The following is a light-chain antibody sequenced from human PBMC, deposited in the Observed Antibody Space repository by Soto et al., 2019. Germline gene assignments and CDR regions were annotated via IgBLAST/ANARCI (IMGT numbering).Light chain of an antibody. CDR3: SSHSGSNLVV. Sequence: QSALTQPPSASGSPGQSVTLSCTGTSSDVGGYNFVSWYQQHPGKAPRLMIYEVNKRPSGVPDRFSGSKSGNTASLTVAGLQAEDEADYYCSSHSGSNLVVFGGGTKLTVL. V-gene: IGLV2-8*01. CDR1: SSDVGGYNF. J-gene: IGLJ2*01. CDR2: EVN.